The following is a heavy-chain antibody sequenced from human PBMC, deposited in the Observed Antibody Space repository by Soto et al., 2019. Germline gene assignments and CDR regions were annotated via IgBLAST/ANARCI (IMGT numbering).Heavy chain of an antibody. CDR1: GFTFSRYA. D-gene: IGHD4-17*01. Sequence: EVQLLESGGGLVQPGGSLRLSCAASGFTFSRYAMSWVRQAPGKGLEWVSAITGSGGSTYYADSVKGRFTISRDNSKNTVYLQISSVRAEDTAVYYCEKDRTGDTWDEDFDIWGQGTMVTVSS. CDR2: ITGSGGST. J-gene: IGHJ3*02. V-gene: IGHV3-23*01. CDR3: EKDRTGDTWDEDFDI.